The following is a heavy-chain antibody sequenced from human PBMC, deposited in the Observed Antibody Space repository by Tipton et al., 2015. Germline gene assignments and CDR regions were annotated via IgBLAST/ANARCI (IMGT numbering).Heavy chain of an antibody. V-gene: IGHV3-7*01. Sequence: GSLRLSCIASGFTFSSYWMHWVRQAPGKGLEWVASIKPDGSEQNYVDSVRGRFAISRDNAQSSMILQMNSLRADDTAIYYCAREPYTSGWDWWGQGTQVAVS. CDR3: AREPYTSGWDW. CDR1: GFTFSSYW. D-gene: IGHD6-19*01. CDR2: IKPDGSEQ. J-gene: IGHJ4*02.